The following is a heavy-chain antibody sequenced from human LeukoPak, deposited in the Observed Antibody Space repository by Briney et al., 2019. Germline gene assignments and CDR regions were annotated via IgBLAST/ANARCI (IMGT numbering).Heavy chain of an antibody. V-gene: IGHV3-7*01. D-gene: IGHD6-25*01. CDR3: ARDQRRGYFDY. CDR2: IKQDGSEK. Sequence: GGSLRLSCAASDFTFSSYAMHWVRQAPGKGLEWVANIKQDGSEKYYVDSVKGRFTISRDNAKNSLYLQMNSLRAEDTAVYYCARDQRRGYFDYWGQGTLVTVSS. CDR1: DFTFSSYA. J-gene: IGHJ4*02.